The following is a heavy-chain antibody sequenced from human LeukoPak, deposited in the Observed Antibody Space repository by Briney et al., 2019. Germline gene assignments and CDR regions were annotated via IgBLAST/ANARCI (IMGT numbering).Heavy chain of an antibody. V-gene: IGHV3-30-3*01. J-gene: IGHJ4*02. Sequence: GGSLRLSCAASGFTFSSYAMHWVRQAPGKGLEWVAVISYDGSNKYYADSVKGRFTISRDNSKDTLYLQMNSLRAEDTAVYYCARDWVSMVRGASQGYWGQGTLVTVSS. CDR2: ISYDGSNK. D-gene: IGHD3-10*01. CDR3: ARDWVSMVRGASQGY. CDR1: GFTFSSYA.